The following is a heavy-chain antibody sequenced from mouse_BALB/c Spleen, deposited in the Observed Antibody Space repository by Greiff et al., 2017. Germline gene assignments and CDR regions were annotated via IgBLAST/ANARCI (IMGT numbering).Heavy chain of an antibody. CDR1: GFSLTSYG. V-gene: IGHV2-2*02. J-gene: IGHJ4*01. CDR2: IWSGGST. Sequence: QVQLKESGPGLVQPSQSLSITCTVSGFSLTSYGVHWVRQSPGKGLEWLGVIWSGGSTDYNAAFISRLSISKDNSKSQVFFKMNSLQANDTAIYYCARILITTVVATDYWGQGTSVTVAS. CDR3: ARILITTVVATDY. D-gene: IGHD1-1*01.